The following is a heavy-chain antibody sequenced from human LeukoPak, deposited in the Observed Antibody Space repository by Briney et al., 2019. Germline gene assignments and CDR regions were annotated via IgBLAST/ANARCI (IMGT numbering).Heavy chain of an antibody. CDR3: ARGRSSSTRTYYYYMDV. Sequence: SETLSLTCTVSGGSISSYYWTWIRQPPGKRLEWIGYIYYSGSTNYNPSLKSRATISVDTSKNQFSLKLSSVTAADTAVYYCARGRSSSTRTYYYYMDVWGKGTTVTVSS. D-gene: IGHD2-2*01. CDR2: IYYSGST. V-gene: IGHV4-59*01. CDR1: GGSISSYY. J-gene: IGHJ6*03.